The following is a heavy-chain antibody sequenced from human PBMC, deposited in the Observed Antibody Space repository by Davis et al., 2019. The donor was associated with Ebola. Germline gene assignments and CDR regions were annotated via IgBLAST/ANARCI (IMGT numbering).Heavy chain of an antibody. D-gene: IGHD3-3*01. J-gene: IGHJ6*02. CDR2: ISSSSSII. CDR3: AREGFWSGYHNYYYYYGMDV. CDR1: GFTFSSYS. V-gene: IGHV3-48*04. Sequence: GESLKISCAATGFTFSSYSMNWVRQAPGKGLEWVSYISSSSSIIYYADSVKGRFTISRDNAKNSLYLQMNSLRAEDTAVYYCAREGFWSGYHNYYYYYGMDVWGQGTTVTVSS.